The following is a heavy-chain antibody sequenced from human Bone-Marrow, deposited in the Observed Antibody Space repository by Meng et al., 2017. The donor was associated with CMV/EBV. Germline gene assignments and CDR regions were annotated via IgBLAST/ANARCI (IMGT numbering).Heavy chain of an antibody. J-gene: IGHJ4*02. CDR3: ATTYSSGSSGGFSFDY. Sequence: GESLKISCAASGSTFSSYWMSWVRQAPGKGLEWVANIKQDGSEKYYVDSVKGRFTISRDNAKNSLYLQMNSLRAEDTAVYYCATTYSSGSSGGFSFDYWGQGTLVTVSS. V-gene: IGHV3-7*01. CDR2: IKQDGSEK. CDR1: GSTFSSYW. D-gene: IGHD6-19*01.